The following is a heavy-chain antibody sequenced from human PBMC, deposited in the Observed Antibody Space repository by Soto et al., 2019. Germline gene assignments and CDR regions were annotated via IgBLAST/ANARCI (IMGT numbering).Heavy chain of an antibody. V-gene: IGHV1-69*13. D-gene: IGHD3-9*01. CDR2: IIPIFGTA. CDR1: GGTFSSYA. Sequence: GASVKVSCKASGGTFSSYAISWVRQAPGQGLEWMGGIIPIFGTANYAQKFQGRVTITADESTSTAYMGLSSLRSEDTAVYYCARLVDVDWLSSYYYGMDVWGQGTTVTVSS. J-gene: IGHJ6*02. CDR3: ARLVDVDWLSSYYYGMDV.